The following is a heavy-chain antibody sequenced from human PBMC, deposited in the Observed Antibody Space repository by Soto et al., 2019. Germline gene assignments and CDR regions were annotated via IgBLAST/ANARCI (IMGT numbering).Heavy chain of an antibody. CDR1: GFTFSSYA. V-gene: IGHV3-23*01. D-gene: IGHD5-18*01. CDR3: AMGYSYAPFDP. J-gene: IGHJ5*02. Sequence: PGGSLRLSCAASGFTFSSYAMSWVRQAPGKGLEWVSGISGTGDSTYYADSGKGRFTISRDNSRNTLYLQMSSLRAEDTAVYYCAMGYSYAPFDPWGQGTLVTVSS. CDR2: ISGTGDST.